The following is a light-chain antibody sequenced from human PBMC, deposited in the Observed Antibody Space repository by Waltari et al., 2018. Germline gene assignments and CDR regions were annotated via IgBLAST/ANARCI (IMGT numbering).Light chain of an antibody. CDR2: FNSDGSH. V-gene: IGLV4-69*01. Sequence: QLVLTQSPSASASLGASVKLTCTLSSGHSRHAIDWLQKQPEKGARYLMKFNSDGSHSKGDDTPDRFSGSSSGAERYLTISNLQPEDEADYYCETGGHGTWVFGGGTKVTVL. CDR1: SGHSRHA. J-gene: IGLJ3*02. CDR3: ETGGHGTWV.